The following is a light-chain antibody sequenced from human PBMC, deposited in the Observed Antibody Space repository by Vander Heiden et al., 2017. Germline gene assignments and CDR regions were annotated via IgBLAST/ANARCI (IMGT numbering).Light chain of an antibody. Sequence: QLVLTQSPYASASLGAPVRPNCTLRSGHSSYAIAWHQQQPEKGPRYLMKLNSDGSHTKGAGIPDRFSGSSSVAERYLTISSLQSDDEADYYCQTWDTGIQVFGTGTKVTVL. CDR2: LNSDGSH. V-gene: IGLV4-69*01. CDR1: SGHSSYA. CDR3: QTWDTGIQV. J-gene: IGLJ1*01.